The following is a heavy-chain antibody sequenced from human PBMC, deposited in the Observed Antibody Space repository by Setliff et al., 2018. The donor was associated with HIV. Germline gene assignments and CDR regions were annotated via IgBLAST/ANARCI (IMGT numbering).Heavy chain of an antibody. CDR2: IDHSGST. CDR1: GGSFNDYY. V-gene: IGHV4-34*01. CDR3: ARGLDYYGSGSYLPLGY. J-gene: IGHJ4*02. Sequence: KPSETLSLTCAVYGGSFNDYYWTWIRQPPGKGREWIGEIDHSGSTTYHAALKSRVTISIDTSKNQISLKLSSVTAADTAVYYCARGLDYYGSGSYLPLGYWGQGTLVTVSS. D-gene: IGHD3-10*01.